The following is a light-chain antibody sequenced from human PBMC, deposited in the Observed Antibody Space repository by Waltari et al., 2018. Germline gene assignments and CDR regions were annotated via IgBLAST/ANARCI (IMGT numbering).Light chain of an antibody. J-gene: IGKJ1*01. CDR1: QSVGNN. CDR2: GAS. V-gene: IGKV3-15*01. Sequence: EIVMTQSPATLSVSPGDRATLSCRASQSVGNNFAWYQQKPGQAPRPLIYGASTRATGIPARFSGSGSGAEFTLTISSLQSEDSAVYYCQQYNNWPPAFGQGTKVEIK. CDR3: QQYNNWPPA.